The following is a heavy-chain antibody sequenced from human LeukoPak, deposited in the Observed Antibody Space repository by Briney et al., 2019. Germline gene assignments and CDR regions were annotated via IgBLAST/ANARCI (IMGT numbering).Heavy chain of an antibody. CDR3: ARDRYYDATGQVDY. V-gene: IGHV1-18*01. CDR1: GYTFTNYD. Sequence: ASVKVSCKTSGYTFTNYDINWVRQASGQGLEWMGWISAYSGNTNYAQNLQGRVTMTTDTSTSTAYMELRSLRSDDTAVYYCARDRYYDATGQVDYWGQGTLVTVSS. D-gene: IGHD3-22*01. J-gene: IGHJ4*02. CDR2: ISAYSGNT.